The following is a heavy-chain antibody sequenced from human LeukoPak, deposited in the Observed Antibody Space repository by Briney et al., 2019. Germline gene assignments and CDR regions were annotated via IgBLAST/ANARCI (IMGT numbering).Heavy chain of an antibody. CDR3: ARADQGVAFDI. CDR2: ISYDGSNE. CDR1: GFTFSSYA. D-gene: IGHD2-8*01. V-gene: IGHV3-30-3*01. J-gene: IGHJ3*02. Sequence: GGSLRLSCAASGFTFSSYAMHWVRQAPGKGLEWVAVISYDGSNEYYADSVKGRFTISRDNSKNTLYLQMNSLRAEDTAVYYCARADQGVAFDIWGQGTMVTVSS.